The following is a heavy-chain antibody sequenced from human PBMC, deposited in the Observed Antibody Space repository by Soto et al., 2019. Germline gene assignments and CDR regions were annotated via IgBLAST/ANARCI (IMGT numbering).Heavy chain of an antibody. J-gene: IGHJ6*02. CDR3: ESLSKLVTQSRCALDYYGIDV. Sequence: SETLSLTCAVYGGSFSGYYWSWIRQPPGKGLEWIGEIHHSGSTNYNPSLKSRVTISVDTSKNQFSLKLSSVTAADTAVYYCESLSKLVTQSRCALDYYGIDVCGQGTTVTVSS. D-gene: IGHD4-4*01. V-gene: IGHV4-34*01. CDR2: IHHSGST. CDR1: GGSFSGYY.